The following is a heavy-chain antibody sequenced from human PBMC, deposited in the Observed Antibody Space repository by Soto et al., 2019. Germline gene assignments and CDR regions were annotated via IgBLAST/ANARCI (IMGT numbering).Heavy chain of an antibody. V-gene: IGHV4-34*01. CDR1: GGSFSGYY. J-gene: IGHJ3*02. CDR3: ARGHLLRVVPAASRGGFDS. Sequence: QVQLQQWGAGLLKPSETLSLTCAVYGGSFSGYYWSWIHQPQGKGLEWIGEINRSGRTNDNPSLMRRGTLSVCTSQPPVSLKLSSVRAADTVVYYWARGHLLRVVPAASRGGFDSWGQGTMVTVSS. CDR2: INRSGRT. D-gene: IGHD2-2*01.